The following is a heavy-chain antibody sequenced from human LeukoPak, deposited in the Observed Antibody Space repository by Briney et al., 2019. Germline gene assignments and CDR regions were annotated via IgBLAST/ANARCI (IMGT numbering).Heavy chain of an antibody. V-gene: IGHV3-66*01. CDR1: GFTFSSYA. J-gene: IGHJ4*02. CDR2: IYSGGST. Sequence: GGSLRLSCAASGFTFSSYAMSWVRQAPGKGLEWVSVIYSGGSTYYADSVKGRFTISRDNSKNILYLQMNSLRAEDTAVYYCARGAYFDYWGQGTLVTVSS. CDR3: ARGAYFDY.